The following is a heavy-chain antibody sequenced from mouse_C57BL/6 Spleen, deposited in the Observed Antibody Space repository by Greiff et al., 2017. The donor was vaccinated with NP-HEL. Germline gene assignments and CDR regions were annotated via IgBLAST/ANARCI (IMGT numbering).Heavy chain of an antibody. D-gene: IGHD2-2*01. CDR3: ARPYGYDEGYYAMDY. CDR1: GYTFTSYG. CDR2: IYPRSGNT. J-gene: IGHJ4*01. V-gene: IGHV1-81*01. Sequence: VQLQQSGAELARPGASVKLSCKASGYTFTSYGISWVKQRTGQGLEWIGEIYPRSGNTYYNEKFKGKAKLTADKSSSTAYMELRSLTSEDSAVYFCARPYGYDEGYYAMDYWGQGTSVTGSS.